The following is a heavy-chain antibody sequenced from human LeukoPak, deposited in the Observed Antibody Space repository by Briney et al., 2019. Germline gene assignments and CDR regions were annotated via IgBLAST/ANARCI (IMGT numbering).Heavy chain of an antibody. CDR2: ISSSSSYI. J-gene: IGHJ5*02. V-gene: IGHV3-21*01. Sequence: PGGSLRLSCAASGFTFSSYSMNWVRQAPGKGLEWVSSISSSSSYIYYADSVKGRFTISRDNAKNSLYLQMSSLRAEDTAVYYCARRLAVAGRGEKNWFDPWGQGTLVTVSS. D-gene: IGHD6-19*01. CDR1: GFTFSSYS. CDR3: ARRLAVAGRGEKNWFDP.